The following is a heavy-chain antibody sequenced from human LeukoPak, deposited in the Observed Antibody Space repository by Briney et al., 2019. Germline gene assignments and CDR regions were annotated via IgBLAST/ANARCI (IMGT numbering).Heavy chain of an antibody. J-gene: IGHJ4*02. D-gene: IGHD4-17*01. CDR3: ARAHGDYVGNYFDR. Sequence: ASVKVSCKASGYTFTSYGISWVRQAPGQGLEWMGWISAYNGNTNYAQILQGRVTMTTDTSTSTAYMELRSLRSDDTAVYYCARAHGDYVGNYFDRWGQGTLVTVSS. V-gene: IGHV1-18*04. CDR1: GYTFTSYG. CDR2: ISAYNGNT.